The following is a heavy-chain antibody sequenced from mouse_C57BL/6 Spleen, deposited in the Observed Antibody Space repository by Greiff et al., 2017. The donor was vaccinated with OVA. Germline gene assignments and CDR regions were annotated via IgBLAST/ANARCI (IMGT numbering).Heavy chain of an antibody. D-gene: IGHD3-2*02. CDR2: ISYDGSN. CDR3: ARGDSSGYFYYFDY. Sequence: EVKLMESGPGLVKPSQSLSLTCSVTGYSITSGYYWNWIRQFPGNKLEWMGYISYDGSNNYNPSLKNRISITRDTSKNQFFLKLNSVTTEDTATYYCARGDSSGYFYYFDYWGQGTTLTVSS. CDR1: GYSITSGYY. V-gene: IGHV3-6*01. J-gene: IGHJ2*01.